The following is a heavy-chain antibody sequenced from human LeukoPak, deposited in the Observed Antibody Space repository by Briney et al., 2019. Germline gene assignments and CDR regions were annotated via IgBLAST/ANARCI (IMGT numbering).Heavy chain of an antibody. CDR1: GFTFSNYA. V-gene: IGHV3-23*01. J-gene: IGHJ4*02. CDR3: AQDDAFVHGYYYDY. D-gene: IGHD2-21*01. Sequence: PGGSLRLSCAASGFTFSNYAMTWVRQAPGKGLEFVSAISGNTYVTYYADSVKGRFTISRDNSKDTLYLQMNGLRAEDTAIYYCAQDDAFVHGYYYDYWGQGTLVTVSS. CDR2: ISGNTYVT.